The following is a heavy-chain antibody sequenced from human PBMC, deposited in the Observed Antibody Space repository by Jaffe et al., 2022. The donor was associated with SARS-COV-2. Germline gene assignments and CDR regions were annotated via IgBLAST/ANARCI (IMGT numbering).Heavy chain of an antibody. CDR3: ARDFPPGGMVVTAIRGWFDP. V-gene: IGHV3-7*01. Sequence: EVQLVESGGGLVQPGGSLRLSCAASGFTFSSYWMSWVRQAPGKGLEWVANIKQDGSEKYYVDSVKGRFTISRDNAKNSLYLQMNSLRAEDTAVYYCARDFPPGGMVVTAIRGWFDPWGQGTLVTVSS. D-gene: IGHD2-21*02. CDR2: IKQDGSEK. CDR1: GFTFSSYW. J-gene: IGHJ5*02.